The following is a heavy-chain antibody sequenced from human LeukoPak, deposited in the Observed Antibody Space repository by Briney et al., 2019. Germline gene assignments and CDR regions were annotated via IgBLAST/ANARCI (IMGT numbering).Heavy chain of an antibody. J-gene: IGHJ3*02. CDR2: IYHSGST. D-gene: IGHD2-2*01. Sequence: SETLSLTCVVSGGSITSSNWWNWVRQPPGKGLEWIGEIYHSGSTNYNPSLKSRLTTSVDKSKNQFSLKPSSVTAADTAVYYCAAGYCSSTSCYVSGSFDIWGQGTMVTVSS. CDR3: AAGYCSSTSCYVSGSFDI. CDR1: GGSITSSNW. V-gene: IGHV4-4*02.